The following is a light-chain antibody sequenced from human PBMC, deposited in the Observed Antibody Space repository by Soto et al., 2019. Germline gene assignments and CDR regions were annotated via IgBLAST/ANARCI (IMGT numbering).Light chain of an antibody. V-gene: IGLV1-51*02. CDR1: NSNFENNY. CDR3: GTWDSRLNVWV. Sequence: QSVLTQPPSVSAAPGQKVTISCSGSNSNFENNYLSWYQHLPGTAPKLLIYENSQRPSGIPDRFSGSKSGTSATLGITGLKTGDEADYYCGTWDSRLNVWVFGGGTKLTVL. CDR2: ENS. J-gene: IGLJ3*02.